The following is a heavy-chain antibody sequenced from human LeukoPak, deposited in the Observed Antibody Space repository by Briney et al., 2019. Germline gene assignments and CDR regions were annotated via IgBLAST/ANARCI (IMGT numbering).Heavy chain of an antibody. J-gene: IGHJ4*02. V-gene: IGHV3-30*02. Sequence: PGGSLRLSCAASGFTFSTYGFHWVRQAPGKGLEWVAFIPYDGSDNYYANSVKGRFTISRDNSKNTLSLQMNSLRSEDTAVYYCAKAKPYSSSWYWDYWGQGTLVTVSS. CDR1: GFTFSTYG. CDR2: IPYDGSDN. CDR3: AKAKPYSSSWYWDY. D-gene: IGHD6-13*01.